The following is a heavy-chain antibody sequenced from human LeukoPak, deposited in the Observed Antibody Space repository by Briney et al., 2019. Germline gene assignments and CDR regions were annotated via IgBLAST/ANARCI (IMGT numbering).Heavy chain of an antibody. D-gene: IGHD2-2*01. J-gene: IGHJ4*02. CDR3: AKDLSMIWCSTTTCSYFDY. CDR1: GFTFSSCG. V-gene: IGHV3-30*02. Sequence: GGSLRLSCAASGFTFSSCGIHWVRQAPGKGLEWVAFIRYDGSNKYYADSVKGRFTISRGNSKSTLYLQMNSLRAEDTAVYYCAKDLSMIWCSTTTCSYFDYWGQGTLVTVSS. CDR2: IRYDGSNK.